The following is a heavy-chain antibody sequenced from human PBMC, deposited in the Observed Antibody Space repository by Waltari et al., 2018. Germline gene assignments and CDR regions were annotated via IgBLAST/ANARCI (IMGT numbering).Heavy chain of an antibody. V-gene: IGHV1-69*12. J-gene: IGHJ4*02. CDR1: GLPIRGYT. CDR2: FIPLSGSQ. D-gene: IGHD3-16*02. Sequence: QVQLAQSGAEVKSPGSSVPISCKASGLPIRGYTSRWVRQAPGQGLEWMGGFIPLSGSQIYTQKFQGRLTITADGSTRTTVMELRNLKYEDTAVYFCARGYRYDSSERFYLDYWGQGTPVIVS. CDR3: ARGYRYDSSERFYLDY.